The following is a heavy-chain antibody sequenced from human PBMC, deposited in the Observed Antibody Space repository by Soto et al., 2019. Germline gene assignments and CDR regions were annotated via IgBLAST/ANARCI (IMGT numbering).Heavy chain of an antibody. J-gene: IGHJ4*02. CDR2: ISAYNANT. Sequence: RASVKVSCKASGYTFTNYGISWVRQAPGQGLEWMGWISAYNANTNYAQKLQGRVTMTTDTSTSTAYMELRSLRSDDTAVYYCARDGGVLMVYAALDYWGQGTLVTVSS. V-gene: IGHV1-18*01. CDR1: GYTFTNYG. CDR3: ARDGGVLMVYAALDY. D-gene: IGHD2-8*01.